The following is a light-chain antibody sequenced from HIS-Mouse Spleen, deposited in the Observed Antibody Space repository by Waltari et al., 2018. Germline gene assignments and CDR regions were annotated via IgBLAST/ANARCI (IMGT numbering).Light chain of an antibody. Sequence: QSALTQPASVSGSPGQSITIPCTGTSSDVGSYHLVSWYQQHPGKAPKLMIYEGSKRPPGVSNRFSGSKSGNTASLTISGLQAEDEADYYCCSYAGSSTWVFGGGTKLTVL. CDR1: SSDVGSYHL. V-gene: IGLV2-23*01. J-gene: IGLJ3*02. CDR2: EGS. CDR3: CSYAGSSTWV.